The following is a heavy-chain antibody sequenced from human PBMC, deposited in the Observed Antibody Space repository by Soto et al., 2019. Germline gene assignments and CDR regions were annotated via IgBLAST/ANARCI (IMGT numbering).Heavy chain of an antibody. CDR1: GYTFTSYD. V-gene: IGHV1-8*01. D-gene: IGHD3-22*01. CDR3: ARGGYYDSSGSRNYFYYGMNV. Sequence: ASVKVSCKASGYTFTSYDINWVRQATGQGLEWMGWMNPNSGNTGYAQKFQGRVTMTRNTSISTAYMELSSLRSEDTAVYYCARGGYYDSSGSRNYFYYGMNVWGQGTTVTVSS. J-gene: IGHJ6*02. CDR2: MNPNSGNT.